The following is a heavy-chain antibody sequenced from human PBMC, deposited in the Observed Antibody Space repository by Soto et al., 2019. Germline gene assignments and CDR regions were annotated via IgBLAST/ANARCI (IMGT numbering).Heavy chain of an antibody. Sequence: QITLKESGPTLVKPTQTLTLTCTFSGFSLSTSGVGVGWIRQPPGKALEWLALIYWDDDKRYSPSLKSRLTITKDPSKNQVVLTMTSMDPVDTATYYCAHSAAVTQWLVSWFDPWGQGTLVTVSS. D-gene: IGHD6-19*01. J-gene: IGHJ5*02. CDR2: IYWDDDK. V-gene: IGHV2-5*02. CDR3: AHSAAVTQWLVSWFDP. CDR1: GFSLSTSGVG.